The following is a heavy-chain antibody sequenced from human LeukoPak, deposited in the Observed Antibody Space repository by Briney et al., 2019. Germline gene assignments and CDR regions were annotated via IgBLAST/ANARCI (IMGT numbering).Heavy chain of an antibody. D-gene: IGHD3/OR15-3a*01. CDR2: IVVGSGNT. CDR3: ARATYVFWSGYSDAFDI. J-gene: IGHJ3*02. Sequence: SVKVSCKASGFTFTSSAMQWVRQARGQRLEWIGWIVVGSGNTNYAQKFQERVTITRDMSTSTAYMELSSLRSEDTAVYYCARATYVFWSGYSDAFDIWGQGTMVTVSS. V-gene: IGHV1-58*02. CDR1: GFTFTSSA.